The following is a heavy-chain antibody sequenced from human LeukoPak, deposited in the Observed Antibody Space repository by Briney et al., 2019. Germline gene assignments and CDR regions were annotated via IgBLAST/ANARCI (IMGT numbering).Heavy chain of an antibody. J-gene: IGHJ1*01. V-gene: IGHV3-23*01. CDR1: GFIFSSYA. CDR2: VTGSGDTT. D-gene: IGHD6-6*01. Sequence: GGSLRLSCAASGFIFSSYAMNWVRQAPGKGLEWVSTVTGSGDTTYYADFVKGRFTISRDNSRNTLYLQMNSLRAEETAVYYFAKDFSGSYLFQDWGQGTLVTVSS. CDR3: AKDFSGSYLFQD.